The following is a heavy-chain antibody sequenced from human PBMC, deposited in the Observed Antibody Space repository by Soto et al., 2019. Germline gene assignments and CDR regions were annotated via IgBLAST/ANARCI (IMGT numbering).Heavy chain of an antibody. D-gene: IGHD3-10*01. CDR2: IKEDGIEK. Sequence: GGSLRLSCAASGFTFSNYWMTWVRQAPGKGLEWVANIKEDGIEKYYVDSVKGRFTISRGNAKNSLYLQMNSLRVEDSAVYYCARVGVNFLWFGELSDWGQGTLVTVSS. CDR1: GFTFSNYW. CDR3: ARVGVNFLWFGELSD. J-gene: IGHJ4*02. V-gene: IGHV3-7*01.